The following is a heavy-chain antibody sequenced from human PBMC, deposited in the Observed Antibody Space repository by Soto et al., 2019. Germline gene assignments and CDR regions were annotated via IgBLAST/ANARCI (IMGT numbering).Heavy chain of an antibody. CDR2: FDPEDGET. CDR3: ATYGNPYSSSWYDRAAFDI. Sequence: SVKVSCKVSGYTLTELSMHWVRQAPGKGLEWMGGFDPEDGETIYAQKFQGRVTMTEDTSTDTAYMELSSLRSEDTAVYYCATYGNPYSSSWYDRAAFDIWGQGTMVTVSS. J-gene: IGHJ3*02. CDR1: GYTLTELS. V-gene: IGHV1-24*01. D-gene: IGHD6-13*01.